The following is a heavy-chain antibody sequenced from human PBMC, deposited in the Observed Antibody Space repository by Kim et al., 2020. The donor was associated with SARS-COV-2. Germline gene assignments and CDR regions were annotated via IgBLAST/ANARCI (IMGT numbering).Heavy chain of an antibody. D-gene: IGHD3-22*01. V-gene: IGHV4-31*03. CDR1: GGSISSGGYY. Sequence: SETLSLTCTVSGGSISSGGYYWSWIRQHPGKGLEWIGYIYYSGSTYYNPSIKSRATISVETSNNQFSLKLSSVTAADTAVYYCARDRSYDSFAGPAGAFYISGPGAMVTVSS. CDR3: ARDRSYDSFAGPAGAFYI. J-gene: IGHJ3*02. CDR2: IYYSGST.